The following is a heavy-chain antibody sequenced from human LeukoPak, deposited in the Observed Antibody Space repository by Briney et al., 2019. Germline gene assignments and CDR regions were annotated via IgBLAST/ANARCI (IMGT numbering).Heavy chain of an antibody. Sequence: GGSLRLSCAASGFTFSSYAMHWVRQAPGKGLEYVSAISSNGGSTYYADSVKGRFTISRDNSKNTLYLQMNSLRAEDTAVYYCAASTVTTPNYYYYYYGMDVWGQGTTVTVSS. V-gene: IGHV3-64*04. CDR1: GFTFSSYA. J-gene: IGHJ6*02. CDR3: AASTVTTPNYYYYYYGMDV. CDR2: ISSNGGST. D-gene: IGHD4-17*01.